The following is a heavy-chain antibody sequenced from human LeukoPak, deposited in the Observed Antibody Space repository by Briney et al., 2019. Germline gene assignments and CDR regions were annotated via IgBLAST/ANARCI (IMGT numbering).Heavy chain of an antibody. D-gene: IGHD4/OR15-4a*01. CDR2: INHSGST. J-gene: IGHJ4*02. Sequence: PSETLSLTCAVYGGSFSGYYWSWIRQPPGKGLEWIGEINHSGSTNYNPSLKSRVTISVATSKNQFSLKLSSVTAADTAVYYCARLRLGDYYFDYWGQGTLVTVSS. CDR1: GGSFSGYY. CDR3: ARLRLGDYYFDY. V-gene: IGHV4-34*01.